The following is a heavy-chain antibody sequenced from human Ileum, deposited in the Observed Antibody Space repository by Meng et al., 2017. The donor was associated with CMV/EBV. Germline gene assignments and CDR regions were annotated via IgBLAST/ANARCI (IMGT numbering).Heavy chain of an antibody. CDR3: TTLLRGF. J-gene: IGHJ4*02. D-gene: IGHD2-15*01. CDR2: IKSKIDGGKI. V-gene: IGHV3-15*01. Sequence: RLSCAASGFTFTNAATTWVRQASGKGLEWIGRIKSKIDGGKIDYAAPVRGRFAISRDDSKATVYLQIDTLEIEDTGMYYCTTLLRGFWGQGTLVTVSS. CDR1: GFTFTNAA.